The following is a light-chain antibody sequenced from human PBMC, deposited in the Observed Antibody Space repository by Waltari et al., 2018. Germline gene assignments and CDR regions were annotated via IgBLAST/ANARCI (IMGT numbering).Light chain of an antibody. CDR3: QQYNNWT. Sequence: EIVMTQSPATLSVSPGERATLSCRASQSVSSNVAWYQQKPGQAPGLLIFDASTRATGIPARFSGSGSGTEFTLTISSLQSEDFAVYYCQQYNNWTFGQGTKVEIK. CDR2: DAS. CDR1: QSVSSN. V-gene: IGKV3-15*01. J-gene: IGKJ1*01.